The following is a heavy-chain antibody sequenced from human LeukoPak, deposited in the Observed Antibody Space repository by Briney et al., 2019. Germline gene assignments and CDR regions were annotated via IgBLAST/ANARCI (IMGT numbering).Heavy chain of an antibody. Sequence: ASVKVSCKASGYTFTSYAMHWVRQAPGQGLEWMGWISAYNGNTNYAQKLQGRVTMTTDTSTSTAYMELRSLRSDDTAVYYCARDQGIVVVPAAMMKFDYWGQGTLVTVSS. CDR2: ISAYNGNT. D-gene: IGHD2-2*01. V-gene: IGHV1-18*01. CDR3: ARDQGIVVVPAAMMKFDY. J-gene: IGHJ4*02. CDR1: GYTFTSYA.